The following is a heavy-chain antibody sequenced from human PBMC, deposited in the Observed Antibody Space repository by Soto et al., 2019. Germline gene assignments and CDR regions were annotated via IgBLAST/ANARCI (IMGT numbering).Heavy chain of an antibody. Sequence: SETLSLTCTVSGGSISSGGYYWSWIRQHPGKGLEWIGYIYYSGSTYYNPSLKSRLTISVDTSKNQFSLKLTSVTATDTAVYYCTREVPTPCYFDYWGQGTLVTVSS. V-gene: IGHV4-31*03. CDR3: TREVPTPCYFDY. CDR1: GGSISSGGYY. CDR2: IYYSGST. D-gene: IGHD1-1*01. J-gene: IGHJ4*02.